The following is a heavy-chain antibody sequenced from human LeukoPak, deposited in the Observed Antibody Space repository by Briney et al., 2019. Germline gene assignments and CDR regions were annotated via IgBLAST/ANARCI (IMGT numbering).Heavy chain of an antibody. V-gene: IGHV3-7*01. CDR3: ARAAGGTSRDY. CDR1: GCTFSSDW. J-gene: IGHJ4*02. CDR2: IKDDGSDK. Sequence: GGSVRLSCAASGCTFSSDWMSWVRQAPGKGLEWVANIKDDGSDKYYVGTVKGRFTISRDNAKNSLYLQMNSLRDGGTAGYYCARAAGGTSRDYWGQGTLVTVSS. D-gene: IGHD1-26*01.